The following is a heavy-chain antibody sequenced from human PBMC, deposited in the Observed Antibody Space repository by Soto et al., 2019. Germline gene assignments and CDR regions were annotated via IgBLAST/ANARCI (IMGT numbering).Heavy chain of an antibody. CDR2: ISYDGSNK. D-gene: IGHD6-13*01. Sequence: PGGSLRLSCAASGFTFSSYAMHWVRQAPGKGLEWVAVISYDGSNKYYADSVKGRFTISRDNSKNTLYLQMNSLRAEDTAVYYCARENIAAAGTPQGGFDYWGQGTLVTVSS. CDR3: ARENIAAAGTPQGGFDY. J-gene: IGHJ4*02. CDR1: GFTFSSYA. V-gene: IGHV3-30-3*01.